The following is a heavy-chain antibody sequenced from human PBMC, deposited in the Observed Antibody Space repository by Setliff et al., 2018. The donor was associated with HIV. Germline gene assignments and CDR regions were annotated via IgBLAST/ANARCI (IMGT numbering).Heavy chain of an antibody. V-gene: IGHV4-4*02. CDR3: ARDIGSVWHNWFDP. CDR1: GGSISSSNW. D-gene: IGHD3-16*01. J-gene: IGHJ5*02. Sequence: SETLSLTCAVSGGSISSSNWWSWVRQPPGKGLEWIGEIYHSGSTNYNPSLKSRVTISVDKSKNQFSLNLSSVTAADTAIYYCARDIGSVWHNWFDPWGQGTLVTVSS. CDR2: IYHSGST.